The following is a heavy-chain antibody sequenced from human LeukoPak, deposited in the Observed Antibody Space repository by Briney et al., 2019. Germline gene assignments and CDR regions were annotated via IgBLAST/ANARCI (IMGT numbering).Heavy chain of an antibody. CDR1: EFTFSGSA. Sequence: GGSLRLSCAASEFTFSGSAMHWVRQASGKGLEWVGRIRSKANNYATAYAASVKGRFTISRDDSKNTAYLQMNSLKTEDTAVYYCTCSTYDSGFDPWGQGTLVTVSS. CDR2: IRSKANNYAT. V-gene: IGHV3-73*01. CDR3: TCSTYDSGFDP. J-gene: IGHJ5*02. D-gene: IGHD5-12*01.